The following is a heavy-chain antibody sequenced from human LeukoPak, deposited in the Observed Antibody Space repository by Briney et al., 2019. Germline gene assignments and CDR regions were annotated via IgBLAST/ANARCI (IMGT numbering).Heavy chain of an antibody. CDR3: ARVSSGWYEEFDY. CDR2: IYYSGST. Sequence: SETLSLTCTVSGGSISSSSYYWGWIRQPPGKGLEWIGSIYYSGSTYYNPSLKSRVTISVDTSKNQFSLKLSSVTAADTAVYYCARVSSGWYEEFDYWGQGTLVTVSS. J-gene: IGHJ4*02. D-gene: IGHD6-19*01. CDR1: GGSISSSSYY. V-gene: IGHV4-39*01.